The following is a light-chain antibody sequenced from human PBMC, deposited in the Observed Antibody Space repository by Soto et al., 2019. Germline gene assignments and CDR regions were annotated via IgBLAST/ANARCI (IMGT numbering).Light chain of an antibody. Sequence: ETVLTQSPGTLSLSPGERATVSCRASQSVGGSSLAWYQQRPGQAPRLLIYDTSKRATGIPDRFSGSGSGTDFTLTIRSLQPDDFATYYCQQYDSSSPTLGQGTKVDI. CDR2: DTS. CDR1: QSVGGSS. J-gene: IGKJ2*01. CDR3: QQYDSSSPT. V-gene: IGKV3-20*01.